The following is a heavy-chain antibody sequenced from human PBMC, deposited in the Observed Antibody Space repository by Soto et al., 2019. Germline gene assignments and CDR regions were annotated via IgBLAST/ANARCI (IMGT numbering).Heavy chain of an antibody. D-gene: IGHD2-8*01. CDR3: ARHTNAGAIYYYYGMDV. V-gene: IGHV5-51*01. J-gene: IGHJ6*02. Sequence: PGESLKISCKGSGYRFTNYWIGWVRQMPGKGLEWMGIIFPGDSDTRYSPSFQGQVTISADKSISTAYLQWSSLKASDTAMYYWARHTNAGAIYYYYGMDVWGQGTTVTVSS. CDR1: GYRFTNYW. CDR2: IFPGDSDT.